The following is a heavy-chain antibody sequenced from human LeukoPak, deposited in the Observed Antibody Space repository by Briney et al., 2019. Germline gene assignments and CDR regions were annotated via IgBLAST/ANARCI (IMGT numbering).Heavy chain of an antibody. CDR3: ANGNRCTSPNCLGYYYFYMDV. Sequence: GGSLRLSGAASGFTFSSYAMSWVRQAPGKGLEWVSAISGSGGSTYYADSVKGRFTISRDNSKNTLYLQMNSLRAEDTAVYYCANGNRCTSPNCLGYYYFYMDVWGKGTTVTVSS. V-gene: IGHV3-23*01. D-gene: IGHD2-8*01. CDR2: ISGSGGST. CDR1: GFTFSSYA. J-gene: IGHJ6*03.